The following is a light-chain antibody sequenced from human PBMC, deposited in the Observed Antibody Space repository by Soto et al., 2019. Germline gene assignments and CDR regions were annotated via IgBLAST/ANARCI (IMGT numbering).Light chain of an antibody. Sequence: EIVMTQSPATVSVSPGERATLSCRASQSGSGNLAWYQQKPGQPPRLLIHGASNRATGIPARFSGSESGTEFTLAFNSLQSEDFAVYYCQQYNDWPPFTFGPGTKVEI. CDR1: QSGSGN. CDR2: GAS. J-gene: IGKJ3*01. V-gene: IGKV3-15*01. CDR3: QQYNDWPPFT.